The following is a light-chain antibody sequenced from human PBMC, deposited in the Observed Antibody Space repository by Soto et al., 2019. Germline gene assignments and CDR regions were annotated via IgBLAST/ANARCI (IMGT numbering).Light chain of an antibody. V-gene: IGKV1-27*01. Sequence: DIQLTQSPSFLSASVGDRVTITCRASRGISSYLAWFQQIPGKPPKLVIYAASTLQPGVPSRFSGSGSGTEFTLTINSLQPEDVATYYCQKYDSAPWTFGQGTKVEIK. J-gene: IGKJ1*01. CDR1: RGISSY. CDR2: AAS. CDR3: QKYDSAPWT.